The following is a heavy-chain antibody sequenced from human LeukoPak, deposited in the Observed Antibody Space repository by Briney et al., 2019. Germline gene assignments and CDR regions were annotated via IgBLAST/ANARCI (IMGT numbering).Heavy chain of an antibody. D-gene: IGHD5-18*01. J-gene: IGHJ4*02. CDR3: ASPFVCVDTAMDAGCYFDY. V-gene: IGHV3-21*01. CDR2: ISSSSSYI. CDR1: GFTFSSYS. Sequence: GGSLRLSCAASGFTFSSYSMNWVRQAPGKGLEWVSSISSSSSYIYYADSVRGRFTISRDNAKNSLYLQMNSLRAEDTAVYYCASPFVCVDTAMDAGCYFDYWGQGTLVTVSS.